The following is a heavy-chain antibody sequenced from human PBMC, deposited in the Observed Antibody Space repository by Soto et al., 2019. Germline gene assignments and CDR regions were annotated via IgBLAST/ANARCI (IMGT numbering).Heavy chain of an antibody. CDR3: ARQSNDAEGFDY. Sequence: GESLKNPYQGSGYSFTPHCIGGVRQTPGNSREWMGLSYPSDSDNRDGTSFQGQVSISADKSISTAYLQWSSLKASDTAMYYCARQSNDAEGFDYWGQGTLVTVSS. CDR2: SYPSDSDN. J-gene: IGHJ4*02. V-gene: IGHV5-51*01. D-gene: IGHD4-4*01. CDR1: GYSFTPHC.